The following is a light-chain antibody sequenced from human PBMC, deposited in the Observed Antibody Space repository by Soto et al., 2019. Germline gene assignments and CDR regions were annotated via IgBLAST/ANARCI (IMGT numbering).Light chain of an antibody. J-gene: IGKJ4*01. CDR3: QQYANSPLT. V-gene: IGKV3-20*01. Sequence: EIVLTQSPGTLSLSPGERVTLFCRASQSISSSNLAWYQQKPGQAPRLLIYGTSSRATGIADRFSGSGSGTDFTLTISRLEPEDFAVYYCQQYANSPLTFGGGTRVESK. CDR2: GTS. CDR1: QSISSSN.